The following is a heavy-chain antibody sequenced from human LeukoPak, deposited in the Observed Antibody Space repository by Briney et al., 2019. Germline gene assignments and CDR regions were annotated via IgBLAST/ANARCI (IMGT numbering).Heavy chain of an antibody. J-gene: IGHJ4*02. CDR3: AKDRDYSKILIDY. D-gene: IGHD4-4*01. Sequence: GRSLRLSCAASGFTFSSYGMHWVRQAPGKGQEWVAVISYDGSNKYYADSVKGRFTISRDNSKNTLYLQMNSLRAEDTAVYYCAKDRDYSKILIDYWGQGTLVTVSS. V-gene: IGHV3-30*18. CDR1: GFTFSSYG. CDR2: ISYDGSNK.